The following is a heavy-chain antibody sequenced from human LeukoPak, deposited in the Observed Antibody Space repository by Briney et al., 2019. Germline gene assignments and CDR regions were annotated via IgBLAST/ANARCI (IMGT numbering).Heavy chain of an antibody. V-gene: IGHV4-39*01. D-gene: IGHD6-13*01. CDR2: IYYSGST. J-gene: IGHJ4*02. CDR1: GDSISSSSFY. Sequence: PSETLSLTCTVSGDSISSSSFYWGWIRQPPGKGLEWIGSIYYSGSTYYDLSLKSRVTISVDTSKNQFSLKLSSVTAADTAVYYCARLRGYTSSARGYVEYWGQGTLVTVSS. CDR3: ARLRGYTSSARGYVEY.